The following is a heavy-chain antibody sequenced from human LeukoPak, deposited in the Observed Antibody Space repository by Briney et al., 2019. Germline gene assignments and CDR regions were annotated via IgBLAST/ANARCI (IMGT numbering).Heavy chain of an antibody. CDR3: AGERPSSSWYDY. CDR2: ISYDGSNK. V-gene: IGHV3-30-3*01. J-gene: IGHJ4*02. D-gene: IGHD6-13*01. CDR1: GFTFSSYA. Sequence: GGSLRLSCAASGFTFSSYAMRWVRQAPGKGLEWVAVISYDGSNKYYADSVKGRFTISRDNSKNTLYLQMSSLRAEDTAVYYCAGERPSSSWYDYWGQGTLVTVSS.